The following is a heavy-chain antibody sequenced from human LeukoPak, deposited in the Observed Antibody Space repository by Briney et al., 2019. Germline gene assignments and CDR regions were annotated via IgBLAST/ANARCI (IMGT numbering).Heavy chain of an antibody. CDR2: ISYDGRNK. J-gene: IGHJ4*02. V-gene: IGHV3-30*04. D-gene: IGHD3-22*01. CDR3: ARGQFRLHSYDGSTFDY. CDR1: GFTFSNYA. Sequence: PGESLRLSCAASGFTFSNYAMHWVRQAPGKGLEWVAVISYDGRNKQYADSAKGRFTISRDNSKNTLYLQTNSLRAEDTAVYYCARGQFRLHSYDGSTFDYWGQGTLVSVSS.